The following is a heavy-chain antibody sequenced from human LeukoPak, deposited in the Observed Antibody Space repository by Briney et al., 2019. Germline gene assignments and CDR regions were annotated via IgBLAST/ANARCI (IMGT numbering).Heavy chain of an antibody. J-gene: IGHJ4*02. CDR2: LYSGGTT. V-gene: IGHV3-66*02. CDR1: GFTFSSYA. D-gene: IGHD6-13*01. Sequence: GGSLRLSCAASGFTFSSYAMSRVRQAPGKGLEWVSVLYSGGTTYYADSVKGRFTISRDNSKNTLYLQMNSLRAEDTAVYYCARDSNYDYWGQGTLVTVSS. CDR3: ARDSNYDY.